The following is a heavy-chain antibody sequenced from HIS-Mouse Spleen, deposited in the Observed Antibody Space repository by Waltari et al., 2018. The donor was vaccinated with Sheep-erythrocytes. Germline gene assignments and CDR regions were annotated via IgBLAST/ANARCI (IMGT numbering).Heavy chain of an antibody. CDR2: IFSNDEK. CDR1: GFSLSNARMG. Sequence: QVTLKESGPVLVKPTETLTLTCTVSGFSLSNARMGVSWIRQPPGKALEWLAPIFSNDEKSYSKSLKSRLTISKDTSKSQVVLTMTNMDPVDTATYYCARITSYYDFWSTYNKDYFDYWGQGTLVTVSS. J-gene: IGHJ4*02. CDR3: ARITSYYDFWSTYNKDYFDY. V-gene: IGHV2-26*01. D-gene: IGHD3-3*01.